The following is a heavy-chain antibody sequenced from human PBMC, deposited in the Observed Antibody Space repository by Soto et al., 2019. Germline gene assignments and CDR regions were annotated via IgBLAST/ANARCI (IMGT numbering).Heavy chain of an antibody. D-gene: IGHD2-2*02. CDR2: ISSRSDI. J-gene: IGHJ6*02. CDR3: AREYTAWPLAYGLDV. V-gene: IGHV3-21*01. Sequence: LGLSCVGSGFIFSNYSINWVRQAPGKGLEWVSSISSRSDIYYAESVKGRFTISRDNAKNSVFLQMNSLRAEDTAVYYCAREYTAWPLAYGLDVWGQGTTVTVSS. CDR1: GFIFSNYS.